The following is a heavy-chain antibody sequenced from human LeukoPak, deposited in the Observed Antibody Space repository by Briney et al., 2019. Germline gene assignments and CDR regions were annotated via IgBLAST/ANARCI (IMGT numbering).Heavy chain of an antibody. CDR1: GLIYSSYS. Sequence: GVSLRLPCAASGLIYSSYSMIWVRQAPAKALEWVSAISGSGGSTYYADSVKGRFTISRDNSKNTLYLQMNSLRAEDTAVYYCANPTSYYYDSSGQWGQGTLVTVSS. V-gene: IGHV3-23*01. CDR3: ANPTSYYYDSSGQ. D-gene: IGHD3-22*01. CDR2: ISGSGGST. J-gene: IGHJ4*02.